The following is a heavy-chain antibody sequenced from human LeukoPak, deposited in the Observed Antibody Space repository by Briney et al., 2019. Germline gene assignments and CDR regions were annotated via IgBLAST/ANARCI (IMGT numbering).Heavy chain of an antibody. V-gene: IGHV1-69*05. D-gene: IGHD3-22*01. Sequence: SVKVSRKASGGTFSSYAISWVRQAPGQGLEWMGGIIPIFGTANYAQKFQGRVTITTDESTSTAYMELSSLRSEDTAVYYCASSSSGYYYNWCDPWGQGTLVTVSS. J-gene: IGHJ5*02. CDR3: ASSSSGYYYNWCDP. CDR2: IIPIFGTA. CDR1: GGTFSSYA.